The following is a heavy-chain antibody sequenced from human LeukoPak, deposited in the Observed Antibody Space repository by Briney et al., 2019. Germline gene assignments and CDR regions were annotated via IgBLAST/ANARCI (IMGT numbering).Heavy chain of an antibody. J-gene: IGHJ3*02. Sequence: SETLSLTCTVSGGSISSYYWSWIRQPPGKGLEWIGYIYYSGSTNYNPSLKSRVTISVDTSKNQFSLKLSSVTAADTAVYFCARAPLSGTHYTDAFDIWGQGTMVTVSS. CDR1: GGSISSYY. V-gene: IGHV4-59*12. CDR2: IYYSGST. D-gene: IGHD1-26*01. CDR3: ARAPLSGTHYTDAFDI.